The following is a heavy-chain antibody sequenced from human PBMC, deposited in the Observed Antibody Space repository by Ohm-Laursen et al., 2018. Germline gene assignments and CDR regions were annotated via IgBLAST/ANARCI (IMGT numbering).Heavy chain of an antibody. CDR2: IYTSGST. CDR1: GGSISSYY. V-gene: IGHV4-4*07. CDR3: ARGRSLKRDGYNGGLGY. Sequence: TLSLTCTVSGGSISSYYWSWIRQPAGKGLEWIGRIYTSGSTNYNPSLKSRVTMSVDTSKNQFSLKLSSVTAADTAVYYCARGRSLKRDGYNGGLGYWGQGTLVTVSS. D-gene: IGHD5-24*01. J-gene: IGHJ4*02.